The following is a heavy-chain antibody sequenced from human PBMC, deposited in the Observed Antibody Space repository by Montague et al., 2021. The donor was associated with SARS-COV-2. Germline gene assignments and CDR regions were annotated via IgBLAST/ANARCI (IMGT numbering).Heavy chain of an antibody. CDR3: AMRGGALDAFDF. J-gene: IGHJ3*01. Sequence: SETLSLTCTVSGGSIRTSSYYWGWIRQPPGKGLDWIGSIYYSGSTYYNPSLKSRVTISVDTSKNKFFLKLSSVTAADTGVYYCAMRGGALDAFDFWGQGTMVIVSS. CDR2: IYYSGST. CDR1: GGSIRTSSYY. D-gene: IGHD4-17*01. V-gene: IGHV4-39*01.